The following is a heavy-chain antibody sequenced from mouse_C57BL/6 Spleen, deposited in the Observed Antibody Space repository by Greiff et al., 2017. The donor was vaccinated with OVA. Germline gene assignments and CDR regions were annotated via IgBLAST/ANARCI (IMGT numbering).Heavy chain of an antibody. CDR1: GYTFTSYW. CDR3: AREDYGSSSFAY. Sequence: QVQLQQPGAELVRPGTSVKLSCKASGYTFTSYWMHWVKQRPGQGLEWIGVIDPSDSYTNYNQKFKGKATLTVDTSSSTAYMQLSSLTSEDSAVYYCAREDYGSSSFAYWGQGTLVTVSA. V-gene: IGHV1-59*01. CDR2: IDPSDSYT. J-gene: IGHJ3*01. D-gene: IGHD1-1*01.